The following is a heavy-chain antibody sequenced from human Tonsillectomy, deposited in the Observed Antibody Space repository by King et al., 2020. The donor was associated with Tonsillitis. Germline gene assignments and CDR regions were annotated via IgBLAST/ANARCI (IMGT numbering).Heavy chain of an antibody. D-gene: IGHD1-1*01. V-gene: IGHV3-11*05. J-gene: IGHJ5*01. CDR3: AREIGETTWFDS. Sequence: VQLVESGGGLVKPGGSLRLSCVASGFNLSDYYMTWIRQAPGKGLEWVSYISSRSIYIDYADSVKGRFTISRDNAKNSLFLQMNSLRAEDTAVYYCAREIGETTWFDSWGQGTLVTVSS. CDR1: GFNLSDYY. CDR2: ISSRSIYI.